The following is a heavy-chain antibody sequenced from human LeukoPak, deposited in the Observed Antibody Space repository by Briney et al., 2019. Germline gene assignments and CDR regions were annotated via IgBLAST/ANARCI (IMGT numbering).Heavy chain of an antibody. CDR1: GFTFSSYS. J-gene: IGHJ4*02. D-gene: IGHD3-3*01. CDR3: ARVSGLNDFWSGYYPFDY. V-gene: IGHV3-21*01. Sequence: GGSLRLSRAASGFTFSSYSMNWVRQAPGKGLEWVSSISSSSSYIYYADSVKGRFTISRDNAKNSLYLQMNSLRAEDTAVYYCARVSGLNDFWSGYYPFDYWGQGTLVTVSS. CDR2: ISSSSSYI.